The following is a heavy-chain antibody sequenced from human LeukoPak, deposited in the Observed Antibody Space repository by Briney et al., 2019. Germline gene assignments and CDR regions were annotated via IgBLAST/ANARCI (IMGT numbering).Heavy chain of an antibody. Sequence: KPSETLSLTCAVYDGSCSGYYWSWIRQPPGKGLEWIGEINHSGSTNYNPSLKSRVTISVDTSKNQFSLKLSSVTAADTAVYYCARSRLRVLFYWGQGTLVTVSS. D-gene: IGHD4-17*01. J-gene: IGHJ4*02. V-gene: IGHV4-34*01. CDR3: ARSRLRVLFY. CDR1: DGSCSGYY. CDR2: INHSGST.